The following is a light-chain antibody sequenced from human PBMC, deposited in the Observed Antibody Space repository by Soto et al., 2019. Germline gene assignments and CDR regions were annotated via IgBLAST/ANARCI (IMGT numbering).Light chain of an antibody. CDR3: QQYNNWPRT. CDR2: AAS. V-gene: IGKV3-15*01. J-gene: IGKJ1*01. CDR1: QSISSY. Sequence: MTQSPSTLSASPGERATLSCRASQSISSYLSWYQQKPGKAPRILIYAASTWPTGIPARFSGSGSGTEFTLTISSLQSEDFAAYYCQQYNNWPRTFGQGTKVDIK.